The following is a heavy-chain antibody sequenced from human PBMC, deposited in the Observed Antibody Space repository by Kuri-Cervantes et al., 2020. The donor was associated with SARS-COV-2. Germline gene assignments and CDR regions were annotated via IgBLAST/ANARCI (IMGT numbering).Heavy chain of an antibody. CDR1: GGTFSSYA. J-gene: IGHJ4*02. Sequence: SVKVSCKASGGTFSSYAISWVRQAPGQGLEWMGRIIPIFGTANYAQKFQGRVTITADESTSTAYMELSRLRSDDTAVYYCARSPQRTGDRKNEPWEQLVYYFDYWGQGTLVTVSS. D-gene: IGHD6-13*01. CDR2: IIPIFGTA. V-gene: IGHV1-69*13. CDR3: ARSPQRTGDRKNEPWEQLVYYFDY.